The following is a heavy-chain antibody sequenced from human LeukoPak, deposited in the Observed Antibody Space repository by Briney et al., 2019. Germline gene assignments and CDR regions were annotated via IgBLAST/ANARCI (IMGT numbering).Heavy chain of an antibody. CDR2: ISHSGST. Sequence: SETLSLTCAVSGGSISSGGYSWSWIRQPPGKGLEWIGYISHSGSTFYNPSLRSRVTISVDRSKNQFSLKVRSVTAADTAVYYCPRTSTANNWFDPWGQGTLVTVSS. J-gene: IGHJ5*02. CDR1: GGSISSGGYS. V-gene: IGHV4-30-2*01. CDR3: PRTSTANNWFDP. D-gene: IGHD4-11*01.